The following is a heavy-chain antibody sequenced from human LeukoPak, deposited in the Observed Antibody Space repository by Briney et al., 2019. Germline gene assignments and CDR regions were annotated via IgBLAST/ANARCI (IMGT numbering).Heavy chain of an antibody. J-gene: IGHJ4*02. CDR2: IGNSNSTI. V-gene: IGHV3-11*01. CDR3: ARAPKDYAFN. CDR1: GFTFSDYY. Sequence: GGSLRLSCAASGFTFSDYYMTWIRQAPGKGLQWVSYIGNSNSTIYYADSVKGRFTVSRDNAKNSLYLQMNSLRAEDTAVYYCARAPKDYAFNWGQGTLVTVSS. D-gene: IGHD2-2*01.